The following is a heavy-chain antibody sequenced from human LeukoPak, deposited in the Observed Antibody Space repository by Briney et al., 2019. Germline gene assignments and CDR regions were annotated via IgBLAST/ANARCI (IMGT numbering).Heavy chain of an antibody. J-gene: IGHJ4*02. CDR1: GYTFTSYG. CDR2: MNPNSGNT. CDR3: ARAGIAAAGDYFDY. V-gene: IGHV1-8*03. D-gene: IGHD6-13*01. Sequence: ASVKVSCKASGYTFTSYGISWVRQAPGQGLEWMGWMNPNSGNTGYAQKFQGRVTIAADKSTSTAYMELSSLRSEDTAVYYCARAGIAAAGDYFDYWGQGTLVTVSS.